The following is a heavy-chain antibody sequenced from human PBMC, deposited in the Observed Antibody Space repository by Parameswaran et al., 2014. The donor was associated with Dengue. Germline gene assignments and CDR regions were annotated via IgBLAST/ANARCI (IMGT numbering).Heavy chain of an antibody. CDR3: ARIYRRAVSCYISGCQFYNYGMDV. V-gene: IGHV1-46*01. CDR2: INPSGGDT. D-gene: IGHD2-2*02. Sequence: WVRQAPGQGLEWMGMINPSGGDTQYAQKFQGRVIMTRDSASSTVYMDLSSLRSEDTAVYFCARIYRRAVSCYISGCQFYNYGMDVWGLGTMVTVSS. J-gene: IGHJ6*02.